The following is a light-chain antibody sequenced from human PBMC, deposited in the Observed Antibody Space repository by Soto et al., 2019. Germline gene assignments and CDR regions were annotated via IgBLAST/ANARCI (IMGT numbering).Light chain of an antibody. Sequence: QSALTQPASVSGSPGQSITISCTGTSSDVGGYNYVPWYQYHPGKAPKLMIYAVSNRPSGVSNRFSGSKSGNTASLTISGLQAEDEADYYCCSYTNSTTLNWVFGGGTKLTVL. CDR2: AVS. J-gene: IGLJ3*02. V-gene: IGLV2-14*01. CDR3: CSYTNSTTLNWV. CDR1: SSDVGGYNY.